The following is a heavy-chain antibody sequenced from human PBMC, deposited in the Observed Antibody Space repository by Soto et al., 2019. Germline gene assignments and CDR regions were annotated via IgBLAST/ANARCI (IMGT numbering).Heavy chain of an antibody. D-gene: IGHD2-2*01. Sequence: EVQLLESGGGLVQPGGSLRLSCAASGFTFSNYAMSWVRQAPGKGLEWVLAISGSGASTYYADSVKGRFTISRDNSKNTLYLQMNSLRAEDTAVYYCAKEYCASTSCNFDHWGQGTLVTVSS. CDR2: ISGSGAST. V-gene: IGHV3-23*01. J-gene: IGHJ4*02. CDR3: AKEYCASTSCNFDH. CDR1: GFTFSNYA.